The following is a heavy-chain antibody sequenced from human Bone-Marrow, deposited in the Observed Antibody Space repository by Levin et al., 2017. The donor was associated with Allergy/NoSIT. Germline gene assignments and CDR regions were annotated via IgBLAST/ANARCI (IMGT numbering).Heavy chain of an antibody. J-gene: IGHJ4*02. V-gene: IGHV1-18*01. Sequence: ASVKVSCKASGYTFNSHGITWVRQAPGQGLEYVGWISTYNGNTNYAQRFQGRLTVTTDTSTSTVYMELGSLMSDDTAVYFCARDFYYDSKSHYAYWGQGTLVTVSS. CDR1: GYTFNSHG. CDR2: ISTYNGNT. D-gene: IGHD3-22*01. CDR3: ARDFYYDSKSHYAY.